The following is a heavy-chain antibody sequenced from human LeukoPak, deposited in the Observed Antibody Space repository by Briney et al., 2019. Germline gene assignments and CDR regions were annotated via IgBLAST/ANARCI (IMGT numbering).Heavy chain of an antibody. CDR1: GFTVSSNY. Sequence: GGSLRLSCAASGFTVSSNYMSWVRQAPGKGLEWVSVIYSGSDAYYADSVEGRFTISRDNSKNTLYLQMNSLRAEDTAVYYCAKDRTWFGARTYYYMDVWGKGTTVTVSS. V-gene: IGHV3-53*05. D-gene: IGHD3-10*01. J-gene: IGHJ6*03. CDR3: AKDRTWFGARTYYYMDV. CDR2: IYSGSDA.